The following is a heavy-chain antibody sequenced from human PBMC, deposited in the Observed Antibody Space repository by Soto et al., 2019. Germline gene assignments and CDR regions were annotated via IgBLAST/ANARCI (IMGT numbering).Heavy chain of an antibody. CDR2: IYYSGST. V-gene: IGHV4-39*07. D-gene: IGHD4-17*01. CDR1: GGSISSSSYY. CDR3: ARDRPYGGYFDY. Sequence: SETLSLTCTVSGGSISSSSYYWGWIRQPPGKGLEWIGSIYYSGSTYYNPSLKSRVTISVDTSKNQFSLKLSSVTAADTAVYYCARDRPYGGYFDYWGQGTLVTVSS. J-gene: IGHJ4*02.